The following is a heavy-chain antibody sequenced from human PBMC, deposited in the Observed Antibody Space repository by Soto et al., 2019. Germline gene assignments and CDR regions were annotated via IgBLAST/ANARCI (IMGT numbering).Heavy chain of an antibody. Sequence: QVQLVQSGTEVQKPGASVKVSCKTSGYTFAIYYIHWGRQAPGQGLEWMGIINPSGGGTNYAQKFQGRVTMTRDTSTSTLYMELSSLRSEDTAVYYCARDVVSTTGWAFDIWGQGTVVTVSS. CDR3: ARDVVSTTGWAFDI. CDR1: GYTFAIYY. V-gene: IGHV1-46*03. J-gene: IGHJ3*02. CDR2: INPSGGGT. D-gene: IGHD2-15*01.